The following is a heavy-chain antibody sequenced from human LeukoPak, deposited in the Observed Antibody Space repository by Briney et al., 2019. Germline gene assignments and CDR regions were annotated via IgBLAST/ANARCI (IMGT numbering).Heavy chain of an antibody. CDR2: MNPNSGGT. V-gene: IGHV1-2*02. CDR1: GYTFTSYD. CDR3: ARDQGGAQGY. D-gene: IGHD3-16*01. J-gene: IGHJ4*02. Sequence: ASVKVSCKASGYTFTSYDINWVRQATGQGLEWMGWMNPNSGGTNYAQKFQGRVTMTRDTSISTAYMELSRLRSDDAAVYYCARDQGGAQGYWGQGTLVTVSS.